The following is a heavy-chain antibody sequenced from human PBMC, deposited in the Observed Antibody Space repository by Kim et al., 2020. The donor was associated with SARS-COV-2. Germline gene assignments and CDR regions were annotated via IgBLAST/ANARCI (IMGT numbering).Heavy chain of an antibody. CDR2: INTNTGNP. CDR1: GYTFTSYA. D-gene: IGHD4-17*01. V-gene: IGHV7-4-1*02. CDR3: AREVRVTVTRNFDY. J-gene: IGHJ4*02. Sequence: ASVKVSCKASGYTFTSYAMNWVRQAPGQGLEWMGWINTNTGNPTYAQGFTGRFVFSLDTSVSTAYLQISSLKAEDTAVYYCAREVRVTVTRNFDYWGQGTLVTVSS.